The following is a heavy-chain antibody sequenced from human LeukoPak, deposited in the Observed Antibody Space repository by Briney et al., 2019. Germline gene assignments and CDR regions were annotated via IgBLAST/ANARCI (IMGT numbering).Heavy chain of an antibody. J-gene: IGHJ4*02. CDR3: AREARGENYYDSSGYIQK. CDR2: IIPIFGTA. V-gene: IGHV1-69*05. Sequence: SVKVSCKASGGTFSSYAISWVRQAPGQGLEWMGRIIPIFGTANYAHKFQGRVTITTDESTSTAYMELSSLRSEDTAVYYCAREARGENYYDSSGYIQKWGQGTLVTVSS. D-gene: IGHD3-22*01. CDR1: GGTFSSYA.